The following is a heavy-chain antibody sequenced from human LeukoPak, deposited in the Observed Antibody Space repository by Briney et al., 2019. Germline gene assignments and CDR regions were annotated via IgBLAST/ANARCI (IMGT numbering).Heavy chain of an antibody. CDR1: GFTFSSYS. J-gene: IGHJ4*02. Sequence: PGGSLRLSCAASGFTFSSYSMNWVRQAPGEGLEWIAYISFSGATIYYAGSVRGRFTISRDNAQNSLYLQMNSLRAEDTAVYHCARGGYENSGYYSGAGARADYWGQGTLVTVSS. D-gene: IGHD3-22*01. CDR2: ISFSGATI. CDR3: ARGGYENSGYYSGAGARADY. V-gene: IGHV3-48*01.